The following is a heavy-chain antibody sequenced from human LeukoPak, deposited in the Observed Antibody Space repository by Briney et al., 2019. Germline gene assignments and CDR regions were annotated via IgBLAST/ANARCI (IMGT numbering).Heavy chain of an antibody. J-gene: IGHJ6*02. V-gene: IGHV3-23*01. D-gene: IGHD3-16*01. CDR2: SSAIGGNT. CDR3: AKDVRGGGVGMDV. CDR1: GFTFSTYA. Sequence: GGSLTLSCAASGFTFSTYAMNWVRQAPGKGLEWVSRSSAIGGNTYYADSVRGRFTISIDNSKNTLSLQMNSLRGEDKAVYYCAKDVRGGGVGMDVWGQGTPVTVSS.